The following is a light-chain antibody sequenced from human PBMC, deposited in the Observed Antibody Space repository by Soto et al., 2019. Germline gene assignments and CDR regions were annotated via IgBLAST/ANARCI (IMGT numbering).Light chain of an antibody. J-gene: IGKJ2*01. CDR2: GAS. Sequence: EILFTQSPGALSLSPGERATLSCRASQSVSSSYLAWYQQKPGQAPRLLIYGASSRANGIPDRFSGSGSGTDFTLTISGLQPEDFAPYYCHQYNSWPPGTFGQGTKVDIK. CDR3: HQYNSWPPGT. V-gene: IGKV3-20*01. CDR1: QSVSSSY.